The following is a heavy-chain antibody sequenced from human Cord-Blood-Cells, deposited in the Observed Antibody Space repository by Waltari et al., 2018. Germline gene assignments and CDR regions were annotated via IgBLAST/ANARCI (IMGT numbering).Heavy chain of an antibody. J-gene: IGHJ2*01. Sequence: QVQLVQSGAEVKKPGASVKVSCKASGYTFTSFGVSWVRQAPGQGLEWMGWISAYNGNTNYAQKLQGRVTMTTDTSTSTAYMELRSLRSDDTAVYYCARAGNWGTPLPYWYFDLWGRGTLVTVSS. CDR2: ISAYNGNT. V-gene: IGHV1-18*01. CDR1: GYTFTSFG. D-gene: IGHD7-27*01. CDR3: ARAGNWGTPLPYWYFDL.